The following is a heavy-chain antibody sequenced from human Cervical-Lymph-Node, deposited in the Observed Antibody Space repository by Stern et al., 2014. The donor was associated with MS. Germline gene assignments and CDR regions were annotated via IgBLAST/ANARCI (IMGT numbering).Heavy chain of an antibody. Sequence: VQLVESEGGVVQPGKSLRLSCTVSGFNFSHYAMHWVRQAPGKGLEWVAAVSSEGRSKYHADSVQGRFTVSRDNSKNTAYLQMNSLRDDDTAIYYCATQVWFDYWGQGTLVTVSS. CDR1: GFNFSHYA. CDR3: ATQVWFDY. V-gene: IGHV3-30*04. CDR2: VSSEGRSK. D-gene: IGHD3-16*01. J-gene: IGHJ4*02.